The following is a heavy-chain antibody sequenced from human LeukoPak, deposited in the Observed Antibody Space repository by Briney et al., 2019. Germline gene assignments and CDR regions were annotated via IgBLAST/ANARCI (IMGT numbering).Heavy chain of an antibody. CDR2: IKPDSGAT. Sequence: ASVKVSCKASGYTFTVHYMHWLRQAPGQGLEGMGWIKPDSGATNFAQNFQGRVTITSHTSINTAYMELSSLTSDDTAMYYCARDHDYGPDYWGQGTLVTVSA. J-gene: IGHJ4*02. CDR3: ARDHDYGPDY. D-gene: IGHD4/OR15-4a*01. CDR1: GYTFTVHY. V-gene: IGHV1-2*02.